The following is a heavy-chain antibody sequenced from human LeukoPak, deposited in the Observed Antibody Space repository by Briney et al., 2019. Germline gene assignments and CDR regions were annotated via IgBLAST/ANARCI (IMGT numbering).Heavy chain of an antibody. D-gene: IGHD3-22*01. Sequence: GGSLRLSCAASGFTFSSYSMNWVRQAPGKGLEWVSSISSSSSYIYYADSVKGRFTISRDNAKNSLYLQMNSLRAEDTAVYYCAKDLKYYYDRSGYSDNWGQGTVVTVSS. CDR2: ISSSSSYI. CDR3: AKDLKYYYDRSGYSDN. J-gene: IGHJ4*02. CDR1: GFTFSSYS. V-gene: IGHV3-21*01.